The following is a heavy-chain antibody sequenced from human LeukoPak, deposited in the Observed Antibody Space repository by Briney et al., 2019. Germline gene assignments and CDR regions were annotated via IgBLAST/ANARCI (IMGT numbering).Heavy chain of an antibody. CDR2: MKHKKFDT. D-gene: IGHD3-22*01. Sequence: ASVKVSCKASGYSFSTYDINWVRQAPGQGLEWMGWMKHKKFDTGYARMFQDRVTLTWNISTDTAYMELNSLTPEDTAVYFCAGGPPEDTSSGYWGQGTLVTVSS. CDR1: GYSFSTYD. J-gene: IGHJ4*02. V-gene: IGHV1-8*01. CDR3: AGGPPEDTSSGY.